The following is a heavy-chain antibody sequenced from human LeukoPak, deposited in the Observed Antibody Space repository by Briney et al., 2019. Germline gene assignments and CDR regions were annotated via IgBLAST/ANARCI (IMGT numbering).Heavy chain of an antibody. V-gene: IGHV3-30*03. CDR1: GFTFSSYG. D-gene: IGHD3-10*01. CDR2: ISYDGSNK. Sequence: PGGSLRLSCAASGFTFSSYGMHWVRQAPGKGLEWVAVISYDGSNKYYADSVKGRFTISRDNAKDSLYLQMNSLRAEDTAVYYCARAGAHIFAFWGQGTLVTVSS. CDR3: ARAGAHIFAF. J-gene: IGHJ4*02.